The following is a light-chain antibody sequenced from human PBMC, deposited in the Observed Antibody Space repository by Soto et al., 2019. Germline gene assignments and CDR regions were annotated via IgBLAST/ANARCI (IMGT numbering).Light chain of an antibody. CDR2: NTN. Sequence: QSVLTQPPSASGTPGQRVTISCSGSSSNIGSNYVYWYRQLPGTAPRVLIYNTNQRPSGVPDRFSGSKSATSASLAISGLRSEDDADYHCAAWDDSLSGLVFGGGTKVTVL. V-gene: IGLV1-47*02. CDR1: SSNIGSNY. CDR3: AAWDDSLSGLV. J-gene: IGLJ2*01.